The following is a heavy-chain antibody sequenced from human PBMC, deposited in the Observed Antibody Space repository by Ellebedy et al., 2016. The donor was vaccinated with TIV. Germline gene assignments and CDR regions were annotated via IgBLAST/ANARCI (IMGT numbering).Heavy chain of an antibody. CDR3: ARHSVIPSVTGFDY. CDR2: IYYSGST. CDR1: GGSISSSSYY. J-gene: IGHJ4*02. Sequence: SETLSLXCTVSGGSISSSSYYWGWIRQPPGKGLEWIGSIYYSGSTYYNPSLKSRVTISVDTSKNQFSLKLSSVTAADTAVYYCARHSVIPSVTGFDYWGQGTLVTVSS. D-gene: IGHD3-16*02. V-gene: IGHV4-39*01.